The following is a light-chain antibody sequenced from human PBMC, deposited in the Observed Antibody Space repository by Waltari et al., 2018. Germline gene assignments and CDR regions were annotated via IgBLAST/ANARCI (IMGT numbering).Light chain of an antibody. CDR1: SSDVGTYKY. CDR3: CSYAGSYIWV. J-gene: IGLJ3*02. V-gene: IGLV2-11*01. Sequence: QSALTQPRSVSGSPGQSVAISCTGTSSDVGTYKYVSWNPQHPGKAPKLIIYDINERPSGVPDRFSGSKSGNTASLTISGLQAEDEADYYCCSYAGSYIWVFGGGTKLTVL. CDR2: DIN.